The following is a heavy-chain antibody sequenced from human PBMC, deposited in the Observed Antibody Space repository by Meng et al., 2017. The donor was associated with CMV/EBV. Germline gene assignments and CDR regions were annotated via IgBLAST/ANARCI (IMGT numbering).Heavy chain of an antibody. CDR2: ISAYNGNT. Sequence: ASVTVSCQTSGYTFTSYGITWVRQAPGQGLEWMGWISAYNGNTNYAQKLQGRVTMTTDTSTSTAYMDLRDLRFDDTAVYYCARARVDDVLTGYLPQGDVYYYGMDVWGLGTTVTVSS. CDR3: ARARVDDVLTGYLPQGDVYYYGMDV. V-gene: IGHV1-18*01. D-gene: IGHD3-9*01. J-gene: IGHJ6*02. CDR1: GYTFTSYG.